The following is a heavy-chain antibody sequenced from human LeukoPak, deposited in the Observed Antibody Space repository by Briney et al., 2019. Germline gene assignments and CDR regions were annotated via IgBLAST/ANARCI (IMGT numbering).Heavy chain of an antibody. J-gene: IGHJ3*02. CDR2: IRDKANSYST. CDR1: GFTFSDHY. V-gene: IGHV3-72*01. D-gene: IGHD1-26*01. Sequence: GXXLRLSCAASGFTFSDHYMQWVRQAPGKGLEWVGRIRDKANSYSTEYAASVKGRFTISRDYSEKSMYLQMNSLRTEGTAVYYCARERWRSGSYHDAFDIWGQGTLVTVSS. CDR3: ARERWRSGSYHDAFDI.